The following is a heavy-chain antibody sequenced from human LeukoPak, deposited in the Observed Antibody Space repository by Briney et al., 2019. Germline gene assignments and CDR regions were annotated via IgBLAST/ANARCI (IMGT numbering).Heavy chain of an antibody. Sequence: SVKVSCKASGGTFSSYAISWVRQAPGQGLEWMGRIIPIFGTANYAQKFQGRVTITTDESTSTANMELSSLRSEDTAVYYCATRELVQDYYYMDVWGKGTTVTVSS. V-gene: IGHV1-69*05. CDR1: GGTFSSYA. D-gene: IGHD6-13*01. CDR3: ATRELVQDYYYMDV. J-gene: IGHJ6*03. CDR2: IIPIFGTA.